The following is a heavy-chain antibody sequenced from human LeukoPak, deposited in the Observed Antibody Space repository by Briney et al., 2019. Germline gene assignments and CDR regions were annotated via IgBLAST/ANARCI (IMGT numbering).Heavy chain of an antibody. J-gene: IGHJ6*04. Sequence: PGGTLRLSCAASGFTFSIYAMTWVRQAPGKGLEWVSYISSSGSTIYYADSVKGRFTISRDNAKNSLYLQMNSLRAEDMAVYYCAELGITMIGGVWGKGTTVTISS. CDR2: ISSSGSTI. V-gene: IGHV3-48*03. D-gene: IGHD3-10*02. CDR3: AELGITMIGGV. CDR1: GFTFSIYA.